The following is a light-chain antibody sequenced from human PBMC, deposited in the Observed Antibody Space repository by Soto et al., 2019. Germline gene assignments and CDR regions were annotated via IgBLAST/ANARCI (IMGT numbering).Light chain of an antibody. V-gene: IGKV1-6*01. Sequence: IQMTQSPSSLSASVGDRVTITCRASQGIGADLRWYQQRPGKAPKLLIYSASNLQTEVPSRFSGSGSGTDFTLTISSLQPEDFATYYCLQDYSYPRTFGQGTKLEIK. CDR2: SAS. CDR1: QGIGAD. CDR3: LQDYSYPRT. J-gene: IGKJ2*01.